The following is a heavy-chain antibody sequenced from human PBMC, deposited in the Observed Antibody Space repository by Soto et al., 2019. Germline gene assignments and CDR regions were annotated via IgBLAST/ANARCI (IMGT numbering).Heavy chain of an antibody. V-gene: IGHV3-33*01. CDR3: ATYSGTYNFDY. CDR1: GFMFSSNG. Sequence: QVQLVESGGGVVQPGRSLRLSCAASGFMFSSNGMYWVRQAPGKGLEWVAVIWYDASSKNYADSVRGRFTISRDNSKNTLYLQMNSLRAEDTAVYYCATYSGTYNFDYWGQGTLVTVSS. J-gene: IGHJ4*02. CDR2: IWYDASSK. D-gene: IGHD1-26*01.